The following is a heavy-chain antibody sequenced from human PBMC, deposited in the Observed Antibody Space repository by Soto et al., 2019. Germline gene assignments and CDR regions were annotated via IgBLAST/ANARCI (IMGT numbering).Heavy chain of an antibody. CDR2: ISVSGDST. J-gene: IGHJ4*02. V-gene: IGHV3-23*01. D-gene: IGHD2-21*02. Sequence: EVQLLESGEGLVQPGGSLRLSCAASGFTFSSYAMSWVRQAPGKGLEWVSGISVSGDSTYYAGSVKGRFTISRDNSKSTLYLQMNSLRAEDTAVYYCAKIFRYGDPEYWGQGALVTVSS. CDR1: GFTFSSYA. CDR3: AKIFRYGDPEY.